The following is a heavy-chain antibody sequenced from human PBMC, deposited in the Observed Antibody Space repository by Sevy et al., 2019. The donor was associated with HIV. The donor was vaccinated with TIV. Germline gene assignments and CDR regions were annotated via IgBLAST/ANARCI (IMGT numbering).Heavy chain of an antibody. D-gene: IGHD3-9*01. CDR1: GISFTTSG. J-gene: IGHJ6*02. V-gene: IGHV3-30*18. CDR3: AKDFTGYNGMDV. CDR2: ISYHGRDK. Sequence: GESLKISCVVFGISFTTSGMHWVRQAPGKGLEWVAVISYHGRDKFYAESVKGRSTISRDNSKNMLYLQMNSLRAEDTAVYYCAKDFTGYNGMDVWGQGTMVTVSS.